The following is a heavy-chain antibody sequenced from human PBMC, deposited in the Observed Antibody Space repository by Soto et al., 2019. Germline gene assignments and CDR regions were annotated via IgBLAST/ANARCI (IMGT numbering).Heavy chain of an antibody. V-gene: IGHV4-39*01. CDR3: ARLPILQPWRYYVDQ. CDR1: GGSIGDNYY. Sequence: QLHLQESGPGLVKPSETLSLTCTVSGGSIGDNYYWGWLRQTPGKGLEWIGNIFRTGDTYFNPSLNSRPPRSIDTSKNQCSLKLTSVTAADTTVYYCARLPILQPWRYYVDQWGQGTLVTVSS. CDR2: IFRTGDT. J-gene: IGHJ4*02. D-gene: IGHD5-18*01.